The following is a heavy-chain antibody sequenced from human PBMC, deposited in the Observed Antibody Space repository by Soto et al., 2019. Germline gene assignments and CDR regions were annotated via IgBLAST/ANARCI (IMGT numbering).Heavy chain of an antibody. V-gene: IGHV1-18*01. D-gene: IGHD3-16*01. CDR2: ISAYNDYT. Sequence: QVQLVQSAAEVKKPGASVKVSCKASGYTFIRYGITWVRQAPGQGLEWMGWISAYNDYTIYAQKLQGRVTMTTDTSTRIVYMELRGLTYDETAGYYCARAGFYDNSWGKLSHYGLDVWGQGTSVTVSS. CDR3: ARAGFYDNSWGKLSHYGLDV. J-gene: IGHJ6*02. CDR1: GYTFIRYG.